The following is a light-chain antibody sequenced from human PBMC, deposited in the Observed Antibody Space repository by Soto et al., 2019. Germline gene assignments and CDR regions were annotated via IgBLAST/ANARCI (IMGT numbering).Light chain of an antibody. V-gene: IGLV1-40*01. CDR1: SSNIGAGYD. Sequence: QAVVTQPPSVSGAPGQRVTISCTGSSSNIGAGYDVHWYQQLPGTAPKLLIYGNTNRPSGVPDRFSGSKYGTSDSLAITGLKAEDEADYYCQSYDSSLSGSVFGGGTKLTVL. CDR3: QSYDSSLSGSV. J-gene: IGLJ2*01. CDR2: GNT.